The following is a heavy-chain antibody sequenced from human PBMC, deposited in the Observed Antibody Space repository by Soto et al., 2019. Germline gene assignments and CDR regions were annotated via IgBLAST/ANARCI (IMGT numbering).Heavy chain of an antibody. V-gene: IGHV3-49*03. D-gene: IGHD3-10*01. CDR3: IGSFPF. CDR2: IRSQPYGGTT. J-gene: IGHJ1*01. CDR1: GFPFANFL. Sequence: PGGSLRLSCTGSGFPFANFLMSWFRQAPGKGLEWVGSIRSQPYGGTTQYAASVRGRFTISRDDSKGIAYLQMNSLKSEDSGVYYCIGSFPFWGQGTLVTVSS.